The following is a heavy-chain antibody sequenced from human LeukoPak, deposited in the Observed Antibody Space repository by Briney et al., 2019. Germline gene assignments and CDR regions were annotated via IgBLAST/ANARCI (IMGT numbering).Heavy chain of an antibody. CDR2: ISSSSSYI. V-gene: IGHV3-21*01. CDR1: GFTFSSYS. CDR3: ARGLYGPNYYYYYMDV. Sequence: PGGSLRLSCAASGFTFSSYSMNWVRQAPGKGLEWVSSISSSSSYIYYADSVKGRFTISRDNAKNSLYLQMNSLRAEDTAVYYCARGLYGPNYYYYYMDVWGKGTTVTVSS. J-gene: IGHJ6*03. D-gene: IGHD2/OR15-2a*01.